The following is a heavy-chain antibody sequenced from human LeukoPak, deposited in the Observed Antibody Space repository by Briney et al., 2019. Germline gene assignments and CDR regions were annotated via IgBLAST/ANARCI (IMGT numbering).Heavy chain of an antibody. V-gene: IGHV3-15*01. CDR1: GFTFSTAG. CDR3: TRYSGRTDY. J-gene: IGHJ4*02. CDR2: IRSKSDGGTT. Sequence: PGGSLRLSCAASGFTFSTAGMNWVRQAPGKGLEWVGRIRSKSDGGTTEYAAPVKGRFTISRDDSETTVYLQMNSLKTEDTAVYYCTRYSGRTDYWGQGTLVSVSS. D-gene: IGHD5-18*01.